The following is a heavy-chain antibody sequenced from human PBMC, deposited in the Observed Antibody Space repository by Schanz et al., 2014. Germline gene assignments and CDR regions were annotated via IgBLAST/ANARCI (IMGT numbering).Heavy chain of an antibody. Sequence: EVQLVESGGGLVQPGGSLRLSCAASGLTFSNHAMSWVRQAPGKGLEWVSGISGSGDNTFYAASVRGRFTISRDNSRNTLCLEMNSLRAEDTAVYYCAKDFTGSGIFFNSWGQGTLVSVSS. CDR1: GLTFSNHA. J-gene: IGHJ5*01. CDR3: AKDFTGSGIFFNS. CDR2: ISGSGDNT. V-gene: IGHV3-23*04. D-gene: IGHD3-10*01.